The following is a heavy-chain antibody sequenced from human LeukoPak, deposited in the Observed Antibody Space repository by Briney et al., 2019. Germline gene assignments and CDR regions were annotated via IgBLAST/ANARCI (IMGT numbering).Heavy chain of an antibody. J-gene: IGHJ5*02. CDR3: ARHGSAGTA. D-gene: IGHD6-13*01. CDR1: GGSIRGTSYY. V-gene: IGHV4-39*01. CDR2: FDYSGST. Sequence: SETLSLTCTVSGGSIRGTSYYWGWIREPPGKGLEWIGSFDYSGSTYYNASLNSRVTISIDTANKQFSLKLTSVIAADTAVYYCARHGSAGTAWGQGTQVTVSS.